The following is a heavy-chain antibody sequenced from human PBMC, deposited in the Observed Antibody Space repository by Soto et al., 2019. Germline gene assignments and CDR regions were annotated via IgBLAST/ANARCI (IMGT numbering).Heavy chain of an antibody. CDR3: ARDAKSVETTGGFDY. D-gene: IGHD1-26*01. Sequence: QVQLVDSGGGVVQPGRSLRLSCAASGFIFSSYGMHCVRQAPGKGLEWVAGIWFDGSNKYYADSVKGRFTISRDNSRNTLYLQMNGLRAEDTAVYYCARDAKSVETTGGFDYWGQGTLVTVSS. CDR1: GFIFSSYG. CDR2: IWFDGSNK. J-gene: IGHJ4*02. V-gene: IGHV3-33*01.